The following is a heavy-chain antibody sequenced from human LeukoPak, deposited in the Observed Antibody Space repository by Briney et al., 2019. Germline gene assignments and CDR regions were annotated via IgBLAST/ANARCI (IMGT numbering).Heavy chain of an antibody. CDR3: AKGTPYGSSWYRVHFDF. D-gene: IGHD6-13*01. CDR2: ISGSGFTT. J-gene: IGHJ4*02. CDR1: GFTFSSYS. Sequence: GGSLRLSCAASGFTFSSYSMNWVRQAPGKGLEWVSAISGSGFTTHHADSVKGRFTISRDNSKNTLYLQMNSLRAEDTAVYYCAKGTPYGSSWYRVHFDFWGQGTLVTVSS. V-gene: IGHV3-23*01.